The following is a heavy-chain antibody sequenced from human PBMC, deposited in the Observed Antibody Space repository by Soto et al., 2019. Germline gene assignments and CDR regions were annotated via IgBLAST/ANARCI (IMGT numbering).Heavy chain of an antibody. V-gene: IGHV1-2*04. J-gene: IGHJ3*02. CDR3: ARDQNRIAARPWELLLYALDI. Sequence: ASEKVSCKASGYTFTGYYMHWVRQAPGKGLEGMGWIKPKRGGKNYAQKSQGWVTMTRDTSISTAYMELIRLRSDATAVSYCARDQNRIAARPWELLLYALDIWGQGTMVTVSS. CDR2: IKPKRGGK. CDR1: GYTFTGYY. D-gene: IGHD1-26*01.